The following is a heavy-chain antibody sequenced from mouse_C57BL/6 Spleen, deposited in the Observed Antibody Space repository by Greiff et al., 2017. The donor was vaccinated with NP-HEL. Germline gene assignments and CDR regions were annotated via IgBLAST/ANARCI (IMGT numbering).Heavy chain of an antibody. J-gene: IGHJ2*01. CDR1: GFTFSSYA. Sequence: EVQLVESGGGLVKPGGSLKLSCAASGFTFSSYAMSWVRQTPEKRLEWVATISDGGSYTYYPDNVKGRFTISRDNAKNNLYLQMSHLKSEDTAMYYCARKGKGRGVDYWGQGTTLTVSS. V-gene: IGHV5-4*01. CDR2: ISDGGSYT. CDR3: ARKGKGRGVDY.